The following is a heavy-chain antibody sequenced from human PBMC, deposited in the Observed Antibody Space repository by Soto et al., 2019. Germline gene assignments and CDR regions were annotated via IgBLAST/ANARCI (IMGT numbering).Heavy chain of an antibody. D-gene: IGHD3-22*01. CDR1: GYTFTSYG. J-gene: IGHJ4*02. Sequence: ASVKVSCKASGYTFTSYGISWVRQAPGQGLEWMGWISAYNGNTNYAQKLQGRVTMTTDTSTSTAYMELRSLRSDDTAVYYCARVYRYYYNSSGYYFEYWGQGTLVIVSS. CDR3: ARVYRYYYNSSGYYFEY. V-gene: IGHV1-18*04. CDR2: ISAYNGNT.